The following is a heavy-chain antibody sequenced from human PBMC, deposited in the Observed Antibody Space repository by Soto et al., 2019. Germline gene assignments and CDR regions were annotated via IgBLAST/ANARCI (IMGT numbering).Heavy chain of an antibody. Sequence: GGSLRLSCAASGFTFSSYAMSWVRQAPGKGLEWVSAISGSGGSTYYADSVKGRFTISRDNSKNTLYLQMNSLRAEDTAVYYCAKDLFPGFQLWAPFGYWGQGTLVTVSS. V-gene: IGHV3-23*01. D-gene: IGHD5-18*01. CDR1: GFTFSSYA. J-gene: IGHJ4*02. CDR2: ISGSGGST. CDR3: AKDLFPGFQLWAPFGY.